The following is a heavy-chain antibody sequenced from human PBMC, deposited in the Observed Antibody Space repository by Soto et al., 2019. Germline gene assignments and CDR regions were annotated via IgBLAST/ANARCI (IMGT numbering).Heavy chain of an antibody. J-gene: IGHJ3*02. D-gene: IGHD2-21*02. V-gene: IGHV3-30-3*01. Sequence: PGGSLRLSCAASGFTFSSYAMHWVRQAPGKGLEWVAVISYDGSNKYYADSVKGRFTISRDNSKNTLYLQMNSLRAEDTAVYYCARYIVVVTATYAFYIWGQGTMVTVS. CDR3: ARYIVVVTATYAFYI. CDR1: GFTFSSYA. CDR2: ISYDGSNK.